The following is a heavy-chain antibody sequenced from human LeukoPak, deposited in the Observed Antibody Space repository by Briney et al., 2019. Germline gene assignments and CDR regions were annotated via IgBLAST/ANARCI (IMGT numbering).Heavy chain of an antibody. CDR1: GGTFSSYA. D-gene: IGHD6-19*01. CDR3: ARESGWYDYYFDY. CDR2: IIPIFGTA. J-gene: IGHJ4*02. V-gene: IGHV1-69*06. Sequence: ASVKVSCKASGGTFSSYAISWVRQAPGQGLEWMGGIIPIFGTANYAQKFQGRVTITADKSTSTAYMELSSLRSEDTAVYYCARESGWYDYYFDYWGQGTLVTVSS.